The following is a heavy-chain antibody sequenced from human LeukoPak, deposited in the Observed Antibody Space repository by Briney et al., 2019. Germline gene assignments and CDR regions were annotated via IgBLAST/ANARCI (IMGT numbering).Heavy chain of an antibody. CDR3: AKYRPPRL. D-gene: IGHD2-2*01. CDR2: INHSGST. Sequence: SETLSLTCAVYGGSFSGYYWSWIRQPPGKGLEWIGEINHSGSTNYNPSLKSRLTLSVDMSKNQFSLSLNSVTAADTAVYYCAKYRPPRLWGQGTPVIVSS. J-gene: IGHJ4*02. V-gene: IGHV4-34*01. CDR1: GGSFSGYY.